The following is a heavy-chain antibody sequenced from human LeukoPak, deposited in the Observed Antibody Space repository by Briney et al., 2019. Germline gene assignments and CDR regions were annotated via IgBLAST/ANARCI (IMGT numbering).Heavy chain of an antibody. CDR2: ISGYDGKT. V-gene: IGHV1-18*01. CDR3: ARDFSRARVDCFDP. D-gene: IGHD2-2*01. Sequence: GASVTVSCKAPGYNFTSYVISWVRQAPGQGLEWMGWISGYDGKTNYAQKFQGRVTMTTDTSTNTAYMELRTLRSDDTAVYYCARDFSRARVDCFDPWGQGTLVTVSS. CDR1: GYNFTSYV. J-gene: IGHJ5*02.